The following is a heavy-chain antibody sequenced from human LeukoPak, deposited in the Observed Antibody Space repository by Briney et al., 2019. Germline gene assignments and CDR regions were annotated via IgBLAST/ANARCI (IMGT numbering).Heavy chain of an antibody. J-gene: IGHJ5*02. CDR1: GFTFSSYE. Sequence: PGGSLRLSCAASGFTFSSYEMNWVRQAPGKGLEWVSYISSSGSTIYYADSVKGRFTISRDNAKNSLYLQMNSLRAEDTAVYYCARDRHGGDRYRVDPWGQGTLVTVPS. CDR3: ARDRHGGDRYRVDP. CDR2: ISSSGSTI. D-gene: IGHD5-12*01. V-gene: IGHV3-48*03.